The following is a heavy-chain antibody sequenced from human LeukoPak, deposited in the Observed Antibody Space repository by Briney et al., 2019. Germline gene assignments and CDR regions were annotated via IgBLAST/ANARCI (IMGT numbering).Heavy chain of an antibody. Sequence: GGSLRLSCEDSGFTVSSNYMSWVRQAPGEGLEWVSVIYISGSTYYADSVKDRFTISRDNSKNTLYLQMNSLRAEDTAVYYCARLAMVRGVRGYFDLWGRGTLVTVSS. CDR1: GFTVSSNY. V-gene: IGHV3-53*01. CDR3: ARLAMVRGVRGYFDL. CDR2: IYISGST. D-gene: IGHD3-10*01. J-gene: IGHJ2*01.